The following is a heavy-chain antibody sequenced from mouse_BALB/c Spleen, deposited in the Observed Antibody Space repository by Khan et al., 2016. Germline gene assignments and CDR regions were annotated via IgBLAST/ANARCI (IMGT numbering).Heavy chain of an antibody. V-gene: IGHV1S81*02. J-gene: IGHJ2*01. CDR3: TRKTTADYFDY. D-gene: IGHD1-2*01. CDR2: INPSNGGT. Sequence: QVQLQQPGAELVKPGASVKLSCKASGYTFTSYYMYWVKQRPGQGLAWIGGINPSNGGTNFTEKFKRKATLTVDKSSSTAYMQLSSLTSEDSAVYYCTRKTTADYFDYWGQGTTLTVSS. CDR1: GYTFTSYY.